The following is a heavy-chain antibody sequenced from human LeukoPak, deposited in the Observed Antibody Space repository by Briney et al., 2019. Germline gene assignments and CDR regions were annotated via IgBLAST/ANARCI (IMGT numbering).Heavy chain of an antibody. CDR2: IYYSGST. V-gene: IGHV4-59*01. CDR3: ARALRQQLLTGWFDP. D-gene: IGHD6-13*01. CDR1: GDSINSYY. J-gene: IGHJ5*02. Sequence: SETLSLTCTVSGDSINSYYWTWIRQPPEKGLEWIGYIYYSGSTNYNPSLKSRVTISVDTSKNQFSLRLTSVTAADTAVYYCARALRQQLLTGWFDPWGQGTLVTVSS.